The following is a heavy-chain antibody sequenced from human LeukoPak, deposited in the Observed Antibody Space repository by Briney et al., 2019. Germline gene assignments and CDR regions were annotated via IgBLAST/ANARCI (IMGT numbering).Heavy chain of an antibody. CDR2: IYPGDSDT. CDR3: ARQKGYYYDSSGYGPDAFDI. J-gene: IGHJ3*02. CDR1: GYSFTSYW. D-gene: IGHD3-22*01. Sequence: GESLKISCKGSGYSFTSYWIGWVRQMPGKSLEWMGIIYPGDSDTRYSPSFQGQVTISADKSISTAYLQWSSLKASDTAMYYCARQKGYYYDSSGYGPDAFDIWGQGTMVTVSS. V-gene: IGHV5-51*01.